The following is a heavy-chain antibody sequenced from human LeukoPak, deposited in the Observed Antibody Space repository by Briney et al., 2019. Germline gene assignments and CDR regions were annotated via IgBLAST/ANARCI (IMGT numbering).Heavy chain of an antibody. CDR1: GFTFGDYA. CDR3: TRSYGGNSGLDY. CDR2: IRSKAYGGTT. J-gene: IGHJ4*02. D-gene: IGHD4-23*01. V-gene: IGHV3-49*04. Sequence: PGGSLRLFCTASGFTFGDYAMSWVRQAAGKGLAWVGFIRSKAYGGTTEYAASVKGRFTISRDDSKSIAYLQMNSLKTEDTAVYYCTRSYGGNSGLDYWGQGTLVTVSS.